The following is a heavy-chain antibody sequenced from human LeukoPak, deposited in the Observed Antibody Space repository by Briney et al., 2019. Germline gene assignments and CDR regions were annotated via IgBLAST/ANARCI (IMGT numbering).Heavy chain of an antibody. V-gene: IGHV4-34*01. D-gene: IGHD3-16*02. CDR1: GGSFSGYY. CDR3: ARYDVWGSYRAFDY. J-gene: IGHJ4*02. CDR2: INHSGST. Sequence: SETLSLTCAVYGGSFSGYYWSWIRQPPGKGLEWIGEINHSGSTNYNPSLKSRVTISVDTSKNQLSLKLSSVTAADTAVYYCARYDVWGSYRAFDYWGQGTLVTVSS.